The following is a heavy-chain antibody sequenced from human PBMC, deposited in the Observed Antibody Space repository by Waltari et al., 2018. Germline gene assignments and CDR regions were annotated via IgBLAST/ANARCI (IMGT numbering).Heavy chain of an antibody. CDR2: INPKNGDT. V-gene: IGHV1-2*06. Sequence: LVQPGAEVTKPGASVKVSCTASGYTFTGYAILGVRQAPGQGLEWMGRINPKNGDTHYAQNFQGRVALTTDTSTNTAFMELQRLRSDDTAVYYCLRDSSGSHFDYWGQGTLVTVSS. CDR1: GYTFTGYA. J-gene: IGHJ4*02. CDR3: LRDSSGSHFDY. D-gene: IGHD3-22*01.